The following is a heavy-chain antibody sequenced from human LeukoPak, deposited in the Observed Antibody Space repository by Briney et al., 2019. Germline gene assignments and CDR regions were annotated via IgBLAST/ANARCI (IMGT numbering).Heavy chain of an antibody. V-gene: IGHV1-18*01. J-gene: IGHJ4*02. CDR3: ARVTPLRDFWSGYYFVGGDY. D-gene: IGHD3-3*01. CDR2: ISAYNGNT. CDR1: GYTFTSYG. Sequence: GASVKVSCKASGYTFTSYGISWVRQAPGQGLEWMGWISAYNGNTNYARKLQGRVTMTTDTSTSTAYMGLRSLRSDDTAVYYCARVTPLRDFWSGYYFVGGDYWGQGTLVTVSS.